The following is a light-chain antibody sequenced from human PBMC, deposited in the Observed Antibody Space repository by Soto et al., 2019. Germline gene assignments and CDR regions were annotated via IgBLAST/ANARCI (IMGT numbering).Light chain of an antibody. V-gene: IGLV1-51*02. CDR3: GTWDSNLSAVV. Sequence: QSVLTQPPSVSATPGQKVTIFCSGSSSNIGNNYVSWYQQLPGTAPKLLIYENNKRPSGIPDRFSASKSGTSATLGITGLQTGDEADYYCGTWDSNLSAVVFGGGTKVTVL. J-gene: IGLJ2*01. CDR2: ENN. CDR1: SSNIGNNY.